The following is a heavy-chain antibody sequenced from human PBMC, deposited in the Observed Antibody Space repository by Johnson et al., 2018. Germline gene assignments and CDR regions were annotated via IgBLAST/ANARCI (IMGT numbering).Heavy chain of an antibody. V-gene: IGHV3-11*01. J-gene: IGHJ6*02. CDR2: ISRGVTTI. D-gene: IGHD5-18*01. CDR3: ARRDGSYSMDV. CDR1: GFTFSDYY. Sequence: QVQLVQSGGGLVKPGGSLRLSCAASGFTFSDYYMTWIRQAPGKGLEWVSYISRGVTTINYADSVKGRFTISRDNAKNSLYLQMNSLRAEDTAIYYCARRDGSYSMDVWGQGTTVLVS.